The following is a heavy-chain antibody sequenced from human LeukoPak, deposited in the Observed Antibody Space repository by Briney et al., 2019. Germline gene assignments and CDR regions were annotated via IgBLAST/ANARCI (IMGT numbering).Heavy chain of an antibody. V-gene: IGHV3-11*05. CDR3: ARGVTAAYFDY. D-gene: IGHD2-21*02. J-gene: IGHJ4*02. CDR1: GFPFSAYY. Sequence: GGSLRLSCAASGFPFSAYYMTWIRQAPGKGLEWVSSIGFSSIGYSSDHLKYADSVKGRFTISRDNAKNSLFLQMDSLRAEDTAVYFCARGVTAAYFDYWGQGTLVTVSS. CDR2: IGFSSIGYSSDHL.